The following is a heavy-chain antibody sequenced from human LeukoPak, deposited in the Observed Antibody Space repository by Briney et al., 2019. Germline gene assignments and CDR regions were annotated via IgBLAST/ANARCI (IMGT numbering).Heavy chain of an antibody. D-gene: IGHD6-19*01. J-gene: IGHJ2*01. CDR1: GFTFSRYW. CDR2: INPDGSVT. CDR3: ARDSPSGFFDL. Sequence: QPGGSLRLSCAASGFTFSRYWMHWVRQAPGKGLVWVSPINPDGSVTTYADAVKGRFTISRDNAENTLYLQMNNLRVEDTAVYYCARDSPSGFFDLWGRGTLVTVSS. V-gene: IGHV3-74*01.